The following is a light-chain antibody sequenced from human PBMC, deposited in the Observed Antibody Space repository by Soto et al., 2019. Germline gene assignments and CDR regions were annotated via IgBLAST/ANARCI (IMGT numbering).Light chain of an antibody. J-gene: IGKJ5*01. CDR1: QSVGSNY. CDR2: GAS. CDR3: QQHGSSPIT. V-gene: IGKV3-20*01. Sequence: EIVLTQSPGTLSLSPWERATLSCRASQSVGSNYLAWYQQKPGQAPRILIFGASSRATGIPDRFSGSGSGTDFTLTISRLEPEDFAVYYCQQHGSSPITFGQGTRLEIK.